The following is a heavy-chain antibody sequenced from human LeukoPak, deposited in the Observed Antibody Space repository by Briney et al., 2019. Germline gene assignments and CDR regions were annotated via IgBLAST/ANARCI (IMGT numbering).Heavy chain of an antibody. D-gene: IGHD3-9*01. CDR1: GYTFTGYY. CDR3: ARDGARYDILTGYGFDY. V-gene: IGHV1-2*02. Sequence: ASVKVSCKASGYTFTGYYMHWVRQAPGQGLEWMGWINPNSGGTNYAQKFQGRVTMTRDTSTSTAYMELSRLRSDDTAVYYCARDGARYDILTGYGFDYWGQGTLVTVSS. J-gene: IGHJ4*02. CDR2: INPNSGGT.